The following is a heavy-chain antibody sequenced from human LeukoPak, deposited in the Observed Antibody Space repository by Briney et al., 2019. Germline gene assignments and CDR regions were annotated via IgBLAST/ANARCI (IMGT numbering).Heavy chain of an antibody. Sequence: ASVKVSCKASGGTFSSYAISWVRQAPGQGLEWMGRINPNSGGTNYAQKFQGRVTRTRDTSISTAYMELSRLRSEDAAVYYCAREWSSSLEGINWFDPWGQGTLVTVSS. V-gene: IGHV1-2*06. CDR2: INPNSGGT. D-gene: IGHD6-6*01. J-gene: IGHJ5*02. CDR3: AREWSSSLEGINWFDP. CDR1: GGTFSSYA.